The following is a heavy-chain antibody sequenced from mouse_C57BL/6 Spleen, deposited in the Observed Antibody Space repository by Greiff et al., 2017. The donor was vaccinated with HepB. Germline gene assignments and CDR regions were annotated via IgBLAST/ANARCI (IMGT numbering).Heavy chain of an antibody. CDR2: IYPRSGNT. D-gene: IGHD4-1*01. CDR1: GYTFTSYG. V-gene: IGHV1-81*01. Sequence: VQLQESGAELARPGASVKLSCKASGYTFTSYGISWVKQRTGQGLEWIGEIYPRSGNTYYNEKFKGKATLTADKSSSTAYMELRSLTSEDSAVYFCASNWDRFAYWGQGTLVTVSA. CDR3: ASNWDRFAY. J-gene: IGHJ3*01.